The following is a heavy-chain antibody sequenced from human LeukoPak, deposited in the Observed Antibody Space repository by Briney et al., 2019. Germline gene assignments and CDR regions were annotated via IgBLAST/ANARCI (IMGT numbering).Heavy chain of an antibody. V-gene: IGHV1-69*13. D-gene: IGHD4-23*01. CDR1: GGTFSSYA. Sequence: GASVKVSCKASGGTFSSYAISWVRQAPGQGLEWMGGIIPIFGTANYAQKFQGRVTITADESTSTAYMELSSLRSEDTAVYFCARDMSTRVTPISYAFDVWGQGTMVIVSS. CDR3: ARDMSTRVTPISYAFDV. CDR2: IIPIFGTA. J-gene: IGHJ3*01.